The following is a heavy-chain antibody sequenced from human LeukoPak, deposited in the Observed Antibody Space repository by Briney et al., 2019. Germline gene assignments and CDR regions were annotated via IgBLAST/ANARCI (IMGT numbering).Heavy chain of an antibody. J-gene: IGHJ6*03. Sequence: GGSLRLSCAASGFTFSSYWMSWVRQAPGKGLEWVANIKQDGSEKYYVDSVKGRFTISRDNAKNSLYLQMNSLRAEDTAVYYCARDNLRRWRGELPDYYYYYYYMDVWGKGTTVTVSS. CDR3: ARDNLRRWRGELPDYYYYYYYMDV. D-gene: IGHD1-26*01. CDR2: IKQDGSEK. CDR1: GFTFSSYW. V-gene: IGHV3-7*01.